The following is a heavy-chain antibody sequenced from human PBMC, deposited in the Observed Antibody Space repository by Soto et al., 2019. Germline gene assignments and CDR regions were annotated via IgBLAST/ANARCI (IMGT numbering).Heavy chain of an antibody. Sequence: GGSLRLSCAASGFTFSSYAMSWVRQAPGKGLEWVSAISGSGGSTYYADSVKGRFTISRDNSKNTLYLQMNSLRAEDTAVYYCAKVLQLWSGYYYYGMDVWGQGTTVTVSS. CDR2: ISGSGGST. V-gene: IGHV3-23*01. D-gene: IGHD5-18*01. J-gene: IGHJ6*02. CDR1: GFTFSSYA. CDR3: AKVLQLWSGYYYYGMDV.